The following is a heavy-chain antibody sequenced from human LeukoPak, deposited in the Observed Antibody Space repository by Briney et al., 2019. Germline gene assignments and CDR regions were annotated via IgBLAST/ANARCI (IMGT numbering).Heavy chain of an antibody. CDR3: ARDFITMIVVNYYGMDV. J-gene: IGHJ6*02. CDR1: GFTFSSYS. D-gene: IGHD3-22*01. V-gene: IGHV3-21*01. CDR2: ISSSSSYI. Sequence: GGSLRLSCAASGFTFSSYSMNWVRQAPGKGLEWVSSISSSSSYIYYADSVKGRFTISRDNAKNSLYLQMNSLRAEDTAVYYCARDFITMIVVNYYGMDVWGQGTTVTVSS.